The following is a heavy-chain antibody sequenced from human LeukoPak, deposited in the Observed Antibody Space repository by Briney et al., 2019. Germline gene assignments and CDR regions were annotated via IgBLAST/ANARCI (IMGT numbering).Heavy chain of an antibody. J-gene: IGHJ4*02. CDR2: IIPIFGTA. Sequence: SMKVSCKASGGTFSSYAISWVRQAPGQGLEWMGGIIPIFGTANYAQKFQGRVTITADESTSTAYMELSSLRSEDTAVYYCARGTTTVTLYFDYWGQGTLVTVSS. V-gene: IGHV1-69*01. CDR1: GGTFSSYA. CDR3: ARGTTTVTLYFDY. D-gene: IGHD4-11*01.